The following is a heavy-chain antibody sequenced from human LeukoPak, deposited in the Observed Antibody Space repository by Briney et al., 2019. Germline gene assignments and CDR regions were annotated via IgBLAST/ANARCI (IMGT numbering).Heavy chain of an antibody. D-gene: IGHD3-22*01. CDR2: MNPNSGNT. CDR3: ARVRNYYDSSGYSLGY. CDR1: GYTFTSYD. Sequence: SVKVSCKASGYTFTSYDTNWVRQATGQGLEWMGWMNPNSGNTGYAQKFQGRVTMTRNTSISTAYMELSSLRSEDTAVYYCARVRNYYDSSGYSLGYWGQGTLVTVSS. V-gene: IGHV1-8*01. J-gene: IGHJ4*02.